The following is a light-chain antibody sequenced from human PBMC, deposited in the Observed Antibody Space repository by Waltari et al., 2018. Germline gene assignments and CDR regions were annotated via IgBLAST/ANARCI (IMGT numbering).Light chain of an antibody. CDR2: GAS. J-gene: IGKJ2*01. CDR3: QQSYSTRT. Sequence: EIVMTQSPVTLSVSPGERVTLSCRASQSIGSHLAWYQQKPGQPPRLLIYGASTRASGIPARFSGSGSETDFTLTISSLQSEDSALYYCQQSYSTRTFGQGTKLEIK. V-gene: IGKV3-15*01. CDR1: QSIGSH.